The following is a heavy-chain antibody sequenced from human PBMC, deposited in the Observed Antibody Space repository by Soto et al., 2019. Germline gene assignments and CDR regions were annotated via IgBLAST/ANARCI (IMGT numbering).Heavy chain of an antibody. CDR3: ARSQGSSTSLEIYYYYYGMDV. CDR2: IIPISDTT. V-gene: IGHV1-69*13. J-gene: IGHJ6*02. CDR1: GGTFSSYA. D-gene: IGHD2-2*01. Sequence: GASVKVSCKASGGTFSSYAIGWVRQAPGQGLEWMGGIIPISDTTNYAQKFQGRVTITADESTSTAYMELSSLRSEDTAVYYCARSQGSSTSLEIYYYYYGMDVWGQGTTVTVSS.